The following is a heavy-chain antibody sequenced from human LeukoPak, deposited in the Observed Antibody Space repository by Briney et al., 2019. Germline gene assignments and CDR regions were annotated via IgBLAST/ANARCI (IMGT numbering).Heavy chain of an antibody. CDR1: GGSISSYY. V-gene: IGHV4-59*01. J-gene: IGHJ4*02. D-gene: IGHD2-15*01. Sequence: PSETLSLTCTVSGGSISSYYWSWIRQPPGKGLELIGYIYYSGSTNYNPSLESRVTISVDTSKNQFSLKLSSVTAADTAVYYCARVSSGVYFDYWGQGTLVTVSS. CDR2: IYYSGST. CDR3: ARVSSGVYFDY.